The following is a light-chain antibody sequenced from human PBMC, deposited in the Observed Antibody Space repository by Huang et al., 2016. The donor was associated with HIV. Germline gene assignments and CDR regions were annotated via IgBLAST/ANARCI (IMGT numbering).Light chain of an antibody. CDR3: QQSYSPRT. V-gene: IGKV1-39*01. Sequence: DIQMTQSPSSLSASVGDRVTITCRARQSISNYLTWYQQKPGKAPKLLIYAASSLQRGVPSRFSGSGSGTDFTLTSSSLQPEDSAAYYCQQSYSPRTFGPGTKVDIK. CDR1: QSISNY. J-gene: IGKJ3*01. CDR2: AAS.